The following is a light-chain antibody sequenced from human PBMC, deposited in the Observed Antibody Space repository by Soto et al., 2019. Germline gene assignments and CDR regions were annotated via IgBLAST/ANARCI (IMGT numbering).Light chain of an antibody. Sequence: DTVMTQSPATLSVSPGERATLSCRASQSVSSNLAWYQQNPGHAPRLLIYGASTRATGIPARFSGSGSGTEFTLTISSLQSEDCAVYYCQQYNNWPPYTFGQGTKLEIK. J-gene: IGKJ2*01. CDR1: QSVSSN. CDR2: GAS. V-gene: IGKV3-15*01. CDR3: QQYNNWPPYT.